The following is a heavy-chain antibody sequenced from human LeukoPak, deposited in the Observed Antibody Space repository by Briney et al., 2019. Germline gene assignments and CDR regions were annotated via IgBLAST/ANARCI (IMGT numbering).Heavy chain of an antibody. V-gene: IGHV4-28*01. CDR3: ARHYGAHRDYYGLDV. J-gene: IGHJ6*02. Sequence: SDTLSLTCTVSGYSISSNNWWSWIRQPPGKGLEWIGYIYYTGSTNYNPSLKSRVTISVDTSKNQFSLNLSSVTAADTAVYYCARHYGAHRDYYGLDVWGQGTTVTVSS. CDR1: GYSISSNNW. D-gene: IGHD4-17*01. CDR2: IYYTGST.